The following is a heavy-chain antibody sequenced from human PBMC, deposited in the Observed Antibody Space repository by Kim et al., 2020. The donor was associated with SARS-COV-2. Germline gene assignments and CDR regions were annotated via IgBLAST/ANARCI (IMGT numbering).Heavy chain of an antibody. Sequence: ASVKVSCKASGDTFTSYYMHWVRQAPGQGLEWMGRINPNIGVANYAQKFQGRVTMTRDTSISTAYMELSSLRSEDTAVYYCASSSMSWGNGTLVTVSS. CDR1: GDTFTSYY. CDR2: INPNIGVA. D-gene: IGHD3-22*01. J-gene: IGHJ4*01. CDR3: ASSSMS. V-gene: IGHV1-2*06.